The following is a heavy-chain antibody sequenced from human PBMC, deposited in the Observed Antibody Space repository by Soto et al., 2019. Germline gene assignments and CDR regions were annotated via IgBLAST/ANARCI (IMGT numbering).Heavy chain of an antibody. CDR1: GFTFDDYA. CDR3: AKEGLPYYDFWSGYYYYYYGMDV. J-gene: IGHJ6*02. V-gene: IGHV3-43D*03. Sequence: GGSLRLSCAASGFTFDDYAMHWVRQAPGKGLEWVSLISWDGGSTYYADSVKGRFTISRDNSKNSLYLQMNSLRAEDSVLYYCAKEGLPYYDFWSGYYYYYYGMDVWGQGTTVTVSS. D-gene: IGHD3-3*01. CDR2: ISWDGGST.